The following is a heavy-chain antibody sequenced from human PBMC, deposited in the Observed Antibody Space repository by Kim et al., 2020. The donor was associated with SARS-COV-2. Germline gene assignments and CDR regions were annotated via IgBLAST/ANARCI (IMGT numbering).Heavy chain of an antibody. D-gene: IGHD3-10*01. CDR2: IKSRTDGGST. Sequence: GGSLRLSCAASGFTFSDAWMSWVRQAPGKGLEWLGRIKSRTDGGSTDYAAPVKDRFTISSDDSKNTLYLQMDRLKTEDTAVFYCTTWSGSSWGQGTLVTVSS. J-gene: IGHJ5*02. V-gene: IGHV3-15*01. CDR1: GFTFSDAW. CDR3: TTWSGSS.